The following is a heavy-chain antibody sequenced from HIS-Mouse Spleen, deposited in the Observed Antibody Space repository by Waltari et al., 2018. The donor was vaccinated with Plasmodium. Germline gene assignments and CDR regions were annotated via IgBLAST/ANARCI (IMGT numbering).Heavy chain of an antibody. CDR3: VRWVGNWFDP. D-gene: IGHD1-26*01. Sequence: EVQLLESGGGLVQPGGSLRLSCAASGFTFTSYAMIWVRQGPGKGLEWVSAISGSGGSTYYADSVKGRFTISRDNSKNTLYLQMNSLRAEDTAVYYCVRWVGNWFDPWGQGTLVTVSS. J-gene: IGHJ5*02. CDR2: ISGSGGST. V-gene: IGHV3-23*01. CDR1: GFTFTSYA.